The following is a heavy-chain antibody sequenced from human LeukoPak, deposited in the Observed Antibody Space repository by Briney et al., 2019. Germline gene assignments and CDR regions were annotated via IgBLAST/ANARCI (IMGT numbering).Heavy chain of an antibody. CDR3: ARDNLAAPNWFDS. V-gene: IGHV1-18*01. CDR1: GYIITSCG. D-gene: IGHD6-19*01. J-gene: IGHJ5*01. CDR2: ISVYNGNT. Sequence: GASVKVSCKASGYIITSCGFSWVRQAPGQGLEWMGWISVYNGNTNYAQKFQGRVTMTTDTSTSTAYLELRSLRSDDTAGYYCARDNLAAPNWFDSWGQGTLVTVSS.